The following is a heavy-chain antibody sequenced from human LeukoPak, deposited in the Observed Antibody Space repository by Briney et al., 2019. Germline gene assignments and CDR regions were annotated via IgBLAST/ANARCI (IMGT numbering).Heavy chain of an antibody. V-gene: IGHV1-69*05. Sequence: ASVKVSCKASRDTFDSYSISWLRQAPGQGLEWMGGTIPMFGSANYAQKFQGRVTITTDQTTTTAYMELSRLSSEDAAVYYCARVGRSRGSLPNSYYYMDVWGKGTTVTVSS. CDR1: RDTFDSYS. CDR2: TIPMFGSA. J-gene: IGHJ6*03. CDR3: ARVGRSRGSLPNSYYYMDV. D-gene: IGHD2-15*01.